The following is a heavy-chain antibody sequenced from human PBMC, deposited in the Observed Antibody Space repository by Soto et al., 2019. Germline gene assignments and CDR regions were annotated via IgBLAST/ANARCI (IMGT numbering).Heavy chain of an antibody. J-gene: IGHJ4*02. D-gene: IGHD6-19*01. CDR1: GFTFDDYA. V-gene: IGHV3-9*01. Sequence: EVQLVESGGGLVQPGRSLRLSCAASGFTFDDYAMHWVRQAPGKGLEWVSGISWNSGSIGYADSVKGRFTISRDNAKNSLYLRMNSLRAEDTALYYCAKDTGYSSGWSPLDYWGQGTLVTVSS. CDR3: AKDTGYSSGWSPLDY. CDR2: ISWNSGSI.